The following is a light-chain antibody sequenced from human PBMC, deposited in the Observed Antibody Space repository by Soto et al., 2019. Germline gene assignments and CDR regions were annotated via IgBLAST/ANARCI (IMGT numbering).Light chain of an antibody. CDR2: GAS. CDR1: QSVSSN. Sequence: EIVMTQSPVTLSVSPGERVTLSCRASQSVSSNLAWYQQKPGQAPRLLIYGASTRATGIPARIGGSGSGTEFTLTISSLQSEDFAVYYCQQYNNWPPWTFGQGTKVEI. J-gene: IGKJ1*01. V-gene: IGKV3-15*01. CDR3: QQYNNWPPWT.